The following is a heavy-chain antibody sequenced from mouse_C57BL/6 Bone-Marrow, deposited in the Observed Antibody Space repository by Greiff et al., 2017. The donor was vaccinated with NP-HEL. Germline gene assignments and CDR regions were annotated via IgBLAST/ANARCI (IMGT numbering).Heavy chain of an antibody. D-gene: IGHD1-1*01. CDR3: ARPLLITTVVAPFDY. CDR2: IDPSDSYT. Sequence: VQLQQPGAELVKPGASVKLSCKASGYTFTSYWMQWVKQRPGQGLEWIGEIDPSDSYTNYNQKFKGKATLTVDTSSSTAYMQLSSLTSEDSAVYYCARPLLITTVVAPFDYWGQGTTPTVSS. CDR1: GYTFTSYW. J-gene: IGHJ2*01. V-gene: IGHV1-50*01.